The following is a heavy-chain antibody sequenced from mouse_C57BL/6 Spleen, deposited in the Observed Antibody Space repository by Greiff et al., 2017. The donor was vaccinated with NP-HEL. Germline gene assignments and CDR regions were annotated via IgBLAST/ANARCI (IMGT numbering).Heavy chain of an antibody. CDR1: GYTFTSYW. D-gene: IGHD3-2*02. V-gene: IGHV1-69*01. CDR3: ARGSSGYGFAY. CDR2: IDPSDSYT. J-gene: IGHJ3*01. Sequence: VQLQQPGAELVMPGASVKLSCKASGYTFTSYWMHWVKQRPGQGLEWIGEIDPSDSYTNYNQKFKGKSTLTVDKSSSTAYMQLSSLTSEDSAVYYCARGSSGYGFAYWGQGTLVTVSA.